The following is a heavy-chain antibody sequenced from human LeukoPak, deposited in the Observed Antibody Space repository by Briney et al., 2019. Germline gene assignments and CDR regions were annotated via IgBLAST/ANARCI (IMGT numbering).Heavy chain of an antibody. D-gene: IGHD7-27*01. CDR2: IYYSGST. Sequence: SETLSLTCTVSGGSISSGGYYWSWIRQHPGKGLEWIGYIYYSGSTYYNPSLKSRVTISVDTPKNQFSLKLSSVTAADTAVYYCARVGMPKYNWFDPWGQGTLVTVSS. CDR1: GGSISSGGYY. J-gene: IGHJ5*02. V-gene: IGHV4-31*03. CDR3: ARVGMPKYNWFDP.